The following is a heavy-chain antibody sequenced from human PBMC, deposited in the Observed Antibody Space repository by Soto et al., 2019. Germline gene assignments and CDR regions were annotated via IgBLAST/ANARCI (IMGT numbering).Heavy chain of an antibody. CDR1: GFTFSSYG. V-gene: IGHV3-33*01. CDR3: ARVSDSSGLGNDY. Sequence: GGSLRLSCAASGFTFSSYGMHWVRQAPGKGLEWVAVIWYDGSNKYYADSVKGRFTISRDNSKNTLYLQMNSLRAEDTAVYYCARVSDSSGLGNDYWGQGTLVTVSS. CDR2: IWYDGSNK. J-gene: IGHJ4*02. D-gene: IGHD6-19*01.